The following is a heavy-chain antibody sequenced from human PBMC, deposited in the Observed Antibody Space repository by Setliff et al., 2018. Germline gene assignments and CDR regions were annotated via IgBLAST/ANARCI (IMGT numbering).Heavy chain of an antibody. CDR3: ARALYPSSFIRHNWFDP. V-gene: IGHV5-51*01. J-gene: IGHJ5*02. CDR2: IYPGDSDT. D-gene: IGHD2-2*01. Sequence: GESLKISCKGSGYSFTSYWIGWVRQMPGKGLEWMGIIYPGDSDTRYSPSFQGQVTISVDKSINTAYLQWSSLKASDTAMYYCARALYPSSFIRHNWFDPWGQGTLVTVSS. CDR1: GYSFTSYW.